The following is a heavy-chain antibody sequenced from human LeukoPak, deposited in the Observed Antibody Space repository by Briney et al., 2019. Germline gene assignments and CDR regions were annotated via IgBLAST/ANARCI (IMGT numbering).Heavy chain of an antibody. CDR1: GFTFSSYG. CDR3: ARGLSRYDILTGFDY. Sequence: GGSLRLSCAASGFTFSSYGMHWVRQAPGKGLEWVAFIRYDGSNKYYADSVKGRFTISRDNSKNTLYLQMNSLRAEDTAVYYCARGLSRYDILTGFDYWGQGTLVTVSS. D-gene: IGHD3-9*01. V-gene: IGHV3-30*02. J-gene: IGHJ4*02. CDR2: IRYDGSNK.